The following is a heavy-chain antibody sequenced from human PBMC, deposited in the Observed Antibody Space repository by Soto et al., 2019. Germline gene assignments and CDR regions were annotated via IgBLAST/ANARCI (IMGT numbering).Heavy chain of an antibody. CDR3: AKDKEYYYDSNGYTDC. CDR2: ISGSGGST. Sequence: GGSLRLSCAASGFTFSACAMSWVRQVPGKGLECVSAISGSGGSTYYADSVKGRFTISRDNSKNTLYLQMNSLRAEDTAVYYCAKDKEYYYDSNGYTDCWGQGTLVTVSS. D-gene: IGHD3-22*01. J-gene: IGHJ4*02. V-gene: IGHV3-23*01. CDR1: GFTFSACA.